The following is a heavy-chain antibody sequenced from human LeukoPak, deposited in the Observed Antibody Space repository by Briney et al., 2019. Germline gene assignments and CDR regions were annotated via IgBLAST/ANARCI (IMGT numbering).Heavy chain of an antibody. CDR1: GLTFIMVG. CDR2: SGGSGGAK. CDR3: AKGQDLNGYYVDS. J-gene: IGHJ4*02. D-gene: IGHD3-3*01. Sequence: GGSRRLSCAAAGLTFIMVGMRWVRQSPETWREWVSVSGGSGGAKHYAESVKGRFTISRENSKNTLYLEMSRLRADATAVYYCAKGQDLNGYYVDSWGQGTLVTVSS. V-gene: IGHV3-23*01.